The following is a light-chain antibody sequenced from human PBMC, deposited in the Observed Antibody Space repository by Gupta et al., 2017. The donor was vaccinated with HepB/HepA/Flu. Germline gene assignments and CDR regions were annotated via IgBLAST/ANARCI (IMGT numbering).Light chain of an antibody. CDR2: DAS. J-gene: IGKJ4*01. CDR1: EDIYNH. CDR3: QQYQFYPLN. Sequence: TQSRSSFCASTGDRVTITYRASEDIYNHLVWYHQKPGEAPTRLIHDASTWEGCVPSRFSGSGSGTDVTLTITSLQSEDFGTYYCQQYQFYPLNFGGGTKVDIK. V-gene: IGKV1-8*01.